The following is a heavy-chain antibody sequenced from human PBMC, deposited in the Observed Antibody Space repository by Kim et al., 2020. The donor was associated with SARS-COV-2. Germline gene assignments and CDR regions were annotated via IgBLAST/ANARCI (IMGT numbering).Heavy chain of an antibody. D-gene: IGHD1-1*01. J-gene: IGHJ4*02. CDR3: ASNGPPERREDDYFDY. CDR2: ISSSSSTI. Sequence: GGSLRLSCAASGFTFSSYSMNWVRQAPGKGLEWVSYISSSSSTIYYADSVKGRFTISRDNAKNSLYLQMNSLRDEDTAVYYCASNGPPERREDDYFDYWGQGTLVTVSS. CDR1: GFTFSSYS. V-gene: IGHV3-48*02.